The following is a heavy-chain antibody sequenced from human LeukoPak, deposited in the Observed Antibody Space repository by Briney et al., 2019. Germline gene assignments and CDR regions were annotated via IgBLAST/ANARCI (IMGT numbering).Heavy chain of an antibody. J-gene: IGHJ4*02. CDR3: AQGGSGSYDY. CDR1: GFTFSDYY. CDR2: INHSGST. D-gene: IGHD3-10*01. V-gene: IGHV4-34*08. Sequence: LRLSCAASGFTFSDYYMSWIRQPPGKGLEWIGEINHSGSTNYNPSLKSRVTISVDTSKNQFSLKLSSVTAADTAVYYCAQGGSGSYDYWGQGTLVTVSS.